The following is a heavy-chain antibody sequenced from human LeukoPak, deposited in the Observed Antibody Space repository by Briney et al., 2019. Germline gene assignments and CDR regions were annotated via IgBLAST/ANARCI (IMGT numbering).Heavy chain of an antibody. J-gene: IGHJ5*02. CDR3: ATYIVGAYNWCDP. D-gene: IGHD1-26*01. V-gene: IGHV4-59*01. Sequence: SETLSLTCAVSGGSISSYYWSWIRQPPGKGLEWIGYIHDSGSTNYNPSLNNRVTFSLDTSKNQFFLKLCSVTAADTAVYYCATYIVGAYNWCDPWGQGTLVTVSS. CDR1: GGSISSYY. CDR2: IHDSGST.